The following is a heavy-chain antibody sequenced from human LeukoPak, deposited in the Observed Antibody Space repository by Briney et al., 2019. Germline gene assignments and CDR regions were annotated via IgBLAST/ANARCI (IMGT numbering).Heavy chain of an antibody. J-gene: IGHJ3*02. D-gene: IGHD3-9*01. Sequence: PGGSLRLSCAASGFTFSSYAMTWVRQAPGKGLEWVSTISGSGGSTYYADSVKGRFTISRDNSKNALYLQMNSLRAEDTAVYYCAKGELRYFDLVAFDIWGQGTMVTVSS. CDR3: AKGELRYFDLVAFDI. CDR2: ISGSGGST. CDR1: GFTFSSYA. V-gene: IGHV3-23*01.